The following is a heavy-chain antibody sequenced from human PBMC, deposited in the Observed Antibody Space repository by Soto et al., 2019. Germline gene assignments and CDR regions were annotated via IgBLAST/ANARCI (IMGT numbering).Heavy chain of an antibody. D-gene: IGHD6-13*01. Sequence: WTWIRQPPGKGLEWIGYVYNSGSTNYNPSLKSRVTISEDTSKSQFSLKLNSMTAADTAVYYCARYRREAVAGYTLDNWGQGILVTVSS. CDR2: VYNSGST. J-gene: IGHJ4*02. V-gene: IGHV4-59*01. CDR3: ARYRREAVAGYTLDN.